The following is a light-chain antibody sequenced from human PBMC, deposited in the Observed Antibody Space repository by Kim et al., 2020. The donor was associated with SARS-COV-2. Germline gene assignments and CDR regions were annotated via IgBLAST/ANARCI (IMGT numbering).Light chain of an antibody. J-gene: IGLJ2*01. CDR3: ATWDSSLSAVV. CDR2: DNN. Sequence: QSVLTQPPSASAAPGQKVTISCSGSRSNIGNNYVSWYQQFPGTAPKLLIYDNNKRPSGIPDRFSGSKSGTSATLGITGLQTGDEADYYCATWDSSLSAVVFGGGTQLTVL. V-gene: IGLV1-51*01. CDR1: RSNIGNNY.